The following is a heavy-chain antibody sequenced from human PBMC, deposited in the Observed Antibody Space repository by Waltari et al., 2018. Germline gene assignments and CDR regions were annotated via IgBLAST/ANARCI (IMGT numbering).Heavy chain of an antibody. CDR1: GFSLRTFG. D-gene: IGHD3-10*01. CDR2: AWFDGVKT. J-gene: IGHJ5*02. Sequence: QVQLVESGGGVVQPGMSLRLSCAASGFSLRTFGMHWVRQFPGKGREWVALAWFDGVKTYYADSVRGRFTISRDNSKNTLYLDIKNLRVDDTAIYYCAKDAFGNTYLDHWGQGTLVTVSS. CDR3: AKDAFGNTYLDH. V-gene: IGHV3-33*06.